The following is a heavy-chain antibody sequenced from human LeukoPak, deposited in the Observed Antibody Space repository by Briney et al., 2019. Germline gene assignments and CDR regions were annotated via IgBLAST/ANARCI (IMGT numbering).Heavy chain of an antibody. Sequence: SETLSLTCSVSGGSIGRYYWSWIRPPPGKGLEWIGYIHYSGSTNYNPSLKSRVTISVDTSKNQLSLRVRSVIAADTAVYYCAREWSAFDYWGQGTLVTVSS. CDR3: AREWSAFDY. J-gene: IGHJ4*02. D-gene: IGHD2-15*01. CDR1: GGSIGRYY. V-gene: IGHV4-59*13. CDR2: IHYSGST.